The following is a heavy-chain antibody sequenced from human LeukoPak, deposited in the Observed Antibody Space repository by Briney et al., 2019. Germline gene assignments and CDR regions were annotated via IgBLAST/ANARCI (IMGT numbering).Heavy chain of an antibody. CDR1: GFTFSSYA. D-gene: IGHD4-17*01. Sequence: GGSLRLSCSASGFTFSSYAMHWVRQAPGKGLEYVSGISSNGGSTYYADSVKGRFTISRDNSKNTLYLQMSSLRAEDTAVYYCARVDYGDYGFDYWGQGTLVTVSS. CDR3: ARVDYGDYGFDY. CDR2: ISSNGGST. J-gene: IGHJ4*02. V-gene: IGHV3-64D*06.